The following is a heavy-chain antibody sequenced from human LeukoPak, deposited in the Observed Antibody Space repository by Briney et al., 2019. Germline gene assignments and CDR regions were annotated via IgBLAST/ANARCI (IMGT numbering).Heavy chain of an antibody. CDR1: GGSISSSNW. CDR3: ARYWGASGYHFVY. Sequence: SETLSLTCAVSGGSISSSNWWSWVRQPPGKGLEWIGEIYRSGSTNYNPSLKSRVTISVDKSKNQFSLKLSSVTAADTAMYYCARYWGASGYHFVYWGQGTLVTVSS. J-gene: IGHJ4*02. CDR2: IYRSGST. D-gene: IGHD5-12*01. V-gene: IGHV4-4*02.